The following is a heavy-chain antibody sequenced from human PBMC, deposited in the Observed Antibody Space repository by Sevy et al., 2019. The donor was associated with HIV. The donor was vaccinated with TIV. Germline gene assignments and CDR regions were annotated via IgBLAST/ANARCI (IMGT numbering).Heavy chain of an antibody. CDR2: IKSKTDGGTT. V-gene: IGHV3-15*01. D-gene: IGHD5-12*01. Sequence: GGSLRLSCAASGFTFSNAWMSWVRQAPGKGLEWVGRIKSKTDGGTTDYAAPVKGRFTISRDDSKNTLYLQMNSLKTADTAVYYCTTDPSMATISNRDFDYWGQGTLVTVSS. CDR1: GFTFSNAW. CDR3: TTDPSMATISNRDFDY. J-gene: IGHJ4*02.